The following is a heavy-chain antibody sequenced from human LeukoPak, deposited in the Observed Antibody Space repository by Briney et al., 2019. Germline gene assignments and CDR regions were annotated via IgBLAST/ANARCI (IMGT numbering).Heavy chain of an antibody. Sequence: GGSLRLSCAASEFTFSNYNMNWVRQAPGKGLEWVAVIWYDGSYTYYAESAKGRFTISRDNSRNTLYLQMSSLRAEDTAVYYCAKPTSGDGSFLIDYWGQGTLVIVSS. J-gene: IGHJ4*02. V-gene: IGHV3-33*03. CDR2: IWYDGSYT. CDR1: EFTFSNYN. D-gene: IGHD1-26*01. CDR3: AKPTSGDGSFLIDY.